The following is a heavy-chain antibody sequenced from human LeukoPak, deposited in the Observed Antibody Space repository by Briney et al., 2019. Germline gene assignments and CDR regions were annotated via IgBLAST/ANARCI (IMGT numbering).Heavy chain of an antibody. CDR3: AKHQSRAGNYWFDP. V-gene: IGHV3-23*01. Sequence: GGSLRLSCAASGFTFSNYAMSWVRQAPGRGLEWVSAISGGGASTYYADSVKGRFTISRDNSKNTLYLQMNSLRTEDTAVYYCAKHQSRAGNYWFDPWGQGTLVTVSS. J-gene: IGHJ5*02. CDR2: ISGGGAST. D-gene: IGHD4-23*01. CDR1: GFTFSNYA.